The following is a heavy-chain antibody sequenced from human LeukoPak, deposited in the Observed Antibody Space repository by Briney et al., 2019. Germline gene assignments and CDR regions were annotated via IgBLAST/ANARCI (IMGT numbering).Heavy chain of an antibody. CDR1: GYTFTSYG. Sequence: ASVKVSCKASGYTFTSYGITWVRQAPGQGLEWMGWISAYNGNTNYAQKVQGRVTMTTDTSTTTAYMELRSLRSDDTAVYYCARVHPGYKSAFLRAFDMWGQGTMVIVSS. J-gene: IGHJ3*02. D-gene: IGHD1-14*01. V-gene: IGHV1-18*01. CDR3: ARVHPGYKSAFLRAFDM. CDR2: ISAYNGNT.